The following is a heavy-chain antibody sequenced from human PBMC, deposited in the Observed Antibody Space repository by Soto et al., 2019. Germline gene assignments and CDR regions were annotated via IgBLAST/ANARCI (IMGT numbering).Heavy chain of an antibody. CDR3: ARGLGTIFPFDY. CDR2: INHSGST. J-gene: IGHJ4*02. D-gene: IGHD3-3*01. CDR1: GGSFSVYY. V-gene: IGHV4-34*01. Sequence: SETLSLTCAVYGGSFSVYYWSWIRQPPGKGLEWIGEINHSGSTNYNPSLKSRVTISVDTSKNQFSLKLSSVTAADTAVYYCARGLGTIFPFDYWGQGTLVTVSS.